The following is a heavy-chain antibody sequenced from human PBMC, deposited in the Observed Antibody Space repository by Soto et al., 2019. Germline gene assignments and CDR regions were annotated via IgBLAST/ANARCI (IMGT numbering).Heavy chain of an antibody. V-gene: IGHV3-23*01. CDR1: GFTFSSYA. D-gene: IGHD1-26*01. Sequence: GGSLRLSCAASGFTFSSYAMSWVRQAPGKGLEWVSAISGSGGSTNYADSVKGRLTISRDNSKNTLYLQMNSLRAEDTAVYYCAKDVGGAFDIWGQGTMVTVSS. CDR2: ISGSGGST. J-gene: IGHJ3*02. CDR3: AKDVGGAFDI.